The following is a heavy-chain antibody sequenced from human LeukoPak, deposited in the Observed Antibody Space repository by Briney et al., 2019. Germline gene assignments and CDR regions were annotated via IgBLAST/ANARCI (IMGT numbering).Heavy chain of an antibody. CDR1: GFTFSSYG. Sequence: PGRSLRLSCAASGFTFSSYGMRWVRQAPGKGLEWVAVIWYDGSNKYYADSVKGRFTISRDNSKNTLYLQMNSLRAEDTAVYYCAKDFFPLSSGWYFGYFQHWGQGTLVTVSS. V-gene: IGHV3-33*06. CDR3: AKDFFPLSSGWYFGYFQH. CDR2: IWYDGSNK. J-gene: IGHJ1*01. D-gene: IGHD6-19*01.